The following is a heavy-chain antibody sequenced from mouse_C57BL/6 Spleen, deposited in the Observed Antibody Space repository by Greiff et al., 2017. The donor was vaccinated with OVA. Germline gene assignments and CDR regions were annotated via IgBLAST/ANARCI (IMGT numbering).Heavy chain of an antibody. V-gene: IGHV1-61*01. J-gene: IGHJ1*03. Sequence: QVQLKQPGAELVRPGPSVKLSCKASGYTFTSYWMDWVKQRPGQGLEWIGNIYPSDSETHYNQKFKDKATLTVDKSSSTAYMQLSSLTSEDSAVYYCARDWGSYDWYVDVWGTGTTVTVSS. CDR2: IYPSDSET. CDR1: GYTFTSYW. D-gene: IGHD1-1*02. CDR3: ARDWGSYDWYVDV.